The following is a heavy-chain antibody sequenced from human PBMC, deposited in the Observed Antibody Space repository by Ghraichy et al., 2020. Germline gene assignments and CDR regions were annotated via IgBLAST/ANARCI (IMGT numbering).Heavy chain of an antibody. Sequence: ASVKVSCTASGYVFTTYGMNWLRQAPGQGLQWMGWISGLNGDTNYAQNFQGRLTLTKDTSTSTAYMELRNLISDETAMYYCARGWGDDYWGQGTLVTVSS. V-gene: IGHV1-18*04. CDR3: ARGWGDDY. J-gene: IGHJ4*02. D-gene: IGHD3-16*01. CDR1: GYVFTTYG. CDR2: ISGLNGDT.